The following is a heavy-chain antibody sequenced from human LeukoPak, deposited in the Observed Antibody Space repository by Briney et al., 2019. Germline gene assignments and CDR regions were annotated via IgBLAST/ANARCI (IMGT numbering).Heavy chain of an antibody. CDR2: ISGSGGST. D-gene: IGHD6-13*01. Sequence: GGSLRLSCAASGFTFSSYAMSWVRQAPAKGLEWVSAISGSGGSTYYADSVKGRFTISRDNSKNTLYLQMNSLRAEDTAVYYCPKDQRLAAAARDAFDIWGQGTMVTVSS. J-gene: IGHJ3*02. V-gene: IGHV3-23*01. CDR1: GFTFSSYA. CDR3: PKDQRLAAAARDAFDI.